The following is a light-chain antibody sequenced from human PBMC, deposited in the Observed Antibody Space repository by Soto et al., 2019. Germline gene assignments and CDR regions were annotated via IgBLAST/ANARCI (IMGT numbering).Light chain of an antibody. J-gene: IGKJ1*01. CDR3: HQYGSSPPWT. CDR1: QIISSSY. CDR2: GAS. V-gene: IGKV3-20*01. Sequence: EIVLTQSPGTLSLSPGERVTLSCRASQIISSSYLAWYQQKPGRAPRLLIFGASNRATGIPDRFSGGGSGTDFTLTISRLETEDFAVYYCHQYGSSPPWTFGQGTKVEVK.